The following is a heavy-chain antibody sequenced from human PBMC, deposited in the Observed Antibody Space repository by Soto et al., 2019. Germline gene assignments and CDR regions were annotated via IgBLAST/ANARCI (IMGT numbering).Heavy chain of an antibody. CDR1: GFTFSSYA. CDR3: AKDEYYYSRRGYYIFHS. V-gene: IGHV3-23*01. Sequence: GGSLRLSCAASGFTFSSYAMDWVRQSPGRGLEWVSAITRSGGSAYYADSVKGRFTISRDNSKNTVSLQMNSLRPEDTALYYCAKDEYYYSRRGYYIFHSRGQGTLVTVSS. D-gene: IGHD3-22*01. CDR2: ITRSGGSA. J-gene: IGHJ4*02.